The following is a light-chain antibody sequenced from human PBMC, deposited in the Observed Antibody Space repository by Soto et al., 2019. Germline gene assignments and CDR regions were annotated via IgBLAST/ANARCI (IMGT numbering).Light chain of an antibody. V-gene: IGKV1-5*01. Sequence: IQMTQSPSTLSASVGDRVTITCRASQSTSSWLAWYQQKPGKAPKLLIYDSSSLESGVPSRFSGGGSGTEFTLTISSLQPDDFATYYCQQYNSYPYTFGQGTKVDIK. CDR3: QQYNSYPYT. J-gene: IGKJ2*01. CDR1: QSTSSW. CDR2: DSS.